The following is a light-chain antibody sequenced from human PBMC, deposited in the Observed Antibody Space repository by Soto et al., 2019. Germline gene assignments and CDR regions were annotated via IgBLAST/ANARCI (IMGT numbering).Light chain of an antibody. V-gene: IGLV2-8*01. CDR1: SSDVGDYNY. CDR3: SSYAGSLYV. J-gene: IGLJ1*01. CDR2: EVS. Sequence: QSALTQPPSASGSPGQSVTISCTGTSSDVGDYNYVSWYQQHPGTAPKLMIYEVSQRPAGVPDRFSGSKSGNTASLTGSGLQAEDEADYYCSSYAGSLYVFGTGTKLTVL.